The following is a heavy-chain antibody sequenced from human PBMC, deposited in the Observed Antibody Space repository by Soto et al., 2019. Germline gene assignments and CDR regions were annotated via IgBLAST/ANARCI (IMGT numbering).Heavy chain of an antibody. J-gene: IGHJ5*02. CDR2: IKQDGREK. V-gene: IGHV3-7*01. Sequence: EVQLVESGGGLVQPGGSLRLSCAASGFTFSSYWMRWVRQAPGKGLEWVANIKQDGREKYYVDSVKGRFTISRDNAKNSLYLQMNSLRAEDTAVYYCASEEADSSADLIDHWGQGTLVTVSS. D-gene: IGHD6-19*01. CDR1: GFTFSSYW. CDR3: ASEEADSSADLIDH.